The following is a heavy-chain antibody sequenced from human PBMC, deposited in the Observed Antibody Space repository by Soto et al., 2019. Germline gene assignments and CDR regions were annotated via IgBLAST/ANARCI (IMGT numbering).Heavy chain of an antibody. Sequence: LRLSCAAPGFTFSSYSMNWVRQAPGKGLEWVSSISSSSSYIYYADSVKGRFTISRDNAKNSLYLQMNSLRAEDTAVYYCAREGKAVAGMDVWGQGTTVTVSS. CDR2: ISSSSSYI. D-gene: IGHD6-19*01. V-gene: IGHV3-21*01. CDR1: GFTFSSYS. J-gene: IGHJ6*02. CDR3: AREGKAVAGMDV.